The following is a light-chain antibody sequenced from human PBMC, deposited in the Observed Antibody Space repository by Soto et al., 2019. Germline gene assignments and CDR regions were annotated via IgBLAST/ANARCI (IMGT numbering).Light chain of an antibody. CDR1: QSVHTY. V-gene: IGKV3-11*01. J-gene: IGKJ5*01. Sequence: EVVLTQSPATLSLSPGDRATLSCKASQSVHTYLAWYQQKPGQAPRLLIYGASNRAAGIPARFSGSGSGTDFTLTIDSLLPEDFAVYYCQQRSNWPPLTFGQGTRLDIK. CDR3: QQRSNWPPLT. CDR2: GAS.